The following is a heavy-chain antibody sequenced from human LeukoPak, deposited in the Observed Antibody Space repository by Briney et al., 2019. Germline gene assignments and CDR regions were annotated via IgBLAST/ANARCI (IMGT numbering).Heavy chain of an antibody. CDR2: INHSGST. Sequence: SETLSLTCAVYGGSFSGYYWSWIRQPPGRGLEWIGEINHSGSTNYNPSLKSRVTISVDTSKNQSSLKLSSVTAADTAVYYCARGRYTMVRGVIGRDTDYYYYSYMDVWGKGTTVTISS. J-gene: IGHJ6*03. V-gene: IGHV4-34*01. CDR3: ARGRYTMVRGVIGRDTDYYYYSYMDV. CDR1: GGSFSGYY. D-gene: IGHD3-10*01.